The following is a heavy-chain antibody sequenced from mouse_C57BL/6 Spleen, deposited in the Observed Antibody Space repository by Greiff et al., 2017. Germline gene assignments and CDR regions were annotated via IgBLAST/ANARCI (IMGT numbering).Heavy chain of an antibody. D-gene: IGHD2-3*01. Sequence: QVQLQQPGAELVRPGSSVKLSCKASGYTFTSYWMEWVKQRPGQGLEWIGNIYPSDSETHYNQKFKDKATLTVDKSSSTAYMQLSSLTSEDSAVYYCARGAPDGYYRGGDYWGQGTTLTVSS. CDR1: GYTFTSYW. V-gene: IGHV1-61*01. J-gene: IGHJ2*01. CDR3: ARGAPDGYYRGGDY. CDR2: IYPSDSET.